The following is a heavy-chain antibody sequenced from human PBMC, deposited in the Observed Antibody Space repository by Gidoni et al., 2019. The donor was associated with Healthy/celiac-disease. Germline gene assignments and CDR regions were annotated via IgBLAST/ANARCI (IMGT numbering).Heavy chain of an antibody. V-gene: IGHV1-69*01. Sequence: QVQLVQSVAAVKKPGSSVTVSCKASGASFSSYAISWVRQAPGQGLEWIGGIIPIFGTANYAQKFQGRVTITPDESTSTAYMELSSLRAEDTAVYYCARLEQQLAEAIDYWGQGTLVTVSS. CDR1: GASFSSYA. D-gene: IGHD6-13*01. CDR2: IIPIFGTA. CDR3: ARLEQQLAEAIDY. J-gene: IGHJ4*02.